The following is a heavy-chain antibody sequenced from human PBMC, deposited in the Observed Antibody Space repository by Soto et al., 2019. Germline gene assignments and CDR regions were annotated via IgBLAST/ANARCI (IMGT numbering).Heavy chain of an antibody. CDR2: INGDNGYT. J-gene: IGHJ4*02. CDR1: GYTLTSYT. V-gene: IGHV1-3*01. Sequence: ASVKVSCKASGYTLTSYTMHWVRQAPGQRLEWMGWINGDNGYTKYSQKFPGRVTISRDTSANTAYMELSSLRSEDTAVYYCARGGSGGNNDYWGQGSLVTVSS. D-gene: IGHD2-15*01. CDR3: ARGGSGGNNDY.